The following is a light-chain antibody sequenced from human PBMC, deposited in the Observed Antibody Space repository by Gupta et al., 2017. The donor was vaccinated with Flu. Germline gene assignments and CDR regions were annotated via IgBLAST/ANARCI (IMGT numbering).Light chain of an antibody. CDR3: QQDHNWRT. V-gene: IGKV3-15*01. Sequence: EIVMTQSPATLSVSPGERATLSCRASQSIDSNLAWYQQKPGQAPRLVIYGASNRPSGIPGRFSGSGSGKEFSLTSSRRQYEDFAVYYGQQDHNWRTFGQGTKVDMK. CDR2: GAS. J-gene: IGKJ1*01. CDR1: QSIDSN.